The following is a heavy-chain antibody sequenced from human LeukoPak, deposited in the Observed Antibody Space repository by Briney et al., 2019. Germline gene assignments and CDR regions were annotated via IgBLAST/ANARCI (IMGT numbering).Heavy chain of an antibody. Sequence: SETLSLTCTLSGGSISSYYWSWIRQPPGKGLEWIGYIYYSGSTNYNPSLKSRVTMSVDTSKNQFSLKLSSVTAADTAVYYCARGEYYYGSGEDYFDYWGQGTLVTVSS. CDR3: ARGEYYYGSGEDYFDY. D-gene: IGHD3-10*01. J-gene: IGHJ4*02. CDR2: IYYSGST. V-gene: IGHV4-59*12. CDR1: GGSISSYY.